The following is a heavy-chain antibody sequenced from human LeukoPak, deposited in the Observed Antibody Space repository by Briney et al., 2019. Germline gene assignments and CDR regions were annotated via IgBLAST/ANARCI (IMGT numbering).Heavy chain of an antibody. Sequence: KASETLSLTCTVSGGSISSYYWSWIRQPPGKGLEWIGYIYYSGSTNYNPSLKSRVTISVDTSKNQFSLKLSSVTAADTAVYYCARLAHRLAQWLVRDYWGQGTLVTVSS. CDR1: GGSISSYY. CDR3: ARLAHRLAQWLVRDY. CDR2: IYYSGST. J-gene: IGHJ4*02. V-gene: IGHV4-59*12. D-gene: IGHD6-19*01.